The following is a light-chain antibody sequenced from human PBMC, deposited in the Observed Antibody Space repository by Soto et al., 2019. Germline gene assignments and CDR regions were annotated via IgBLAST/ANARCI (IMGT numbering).Light chain of an antibody. V-gene: IGKV3-11*01. CDR2: DAS. J-gene: IGKJ4*01. Sequence: EIVLTQSPATLSLSPGERATRSCRASQSVSSYLAWYQQKPGQAPRLLIYDASNRATGIPARFSGSGSGTDFTLTISSLEPEDFAVYHCQQRSNWPLTFGGGTKVEIQ. CDR3: QQRSNWPLT. CDR1: QSVSSY.